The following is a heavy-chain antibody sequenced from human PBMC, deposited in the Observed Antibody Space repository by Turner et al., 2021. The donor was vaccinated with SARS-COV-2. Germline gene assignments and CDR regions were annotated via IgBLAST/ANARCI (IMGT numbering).Heavy chain of an antibody. CDR3: ATRMTTLPQ. CDR2: IYSGGST. J-gene: IGHJ4*02. D-gene: IGHD4-17*01. V-gene: IGHV3-66*01. CDR1: GFAVSNNY. Sequence: EVHLVESGGVVVQPVGSLRLSCAASGFAVSNNYMRWVRPAAGKGLEWVSLIYSGGSTYYADSVTGRFTISRDNSKNTLYLQMNSLRAEDTAVYYCATRMTTLPQWGQGTLVTVSS.